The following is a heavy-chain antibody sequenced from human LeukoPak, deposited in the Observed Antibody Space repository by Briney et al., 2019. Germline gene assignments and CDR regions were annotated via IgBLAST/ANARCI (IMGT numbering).Heavy chain of an antibody. J-gene: IGHJ4*02. CDR3: ARSYDTGWYEDY. V-gene: IGHV4-59*12. CDR1: GGSISSYY. D-gene: IGHD6-19*01. Sequence: VKPSETLSLTCTVSGGSISSYYWSWIRQPPGKGLEWIGYIYYSGSTNYNPSLKSRVTISVDTSKNQFSLNLNSVTAADTAVYYCARSYDTGWYEDYWGQGTLVTVSS. CDR2: IYYSGST.